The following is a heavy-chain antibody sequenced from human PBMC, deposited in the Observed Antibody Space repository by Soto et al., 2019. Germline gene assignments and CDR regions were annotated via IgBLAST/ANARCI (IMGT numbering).Heavy chain of an antibody. Sequence: SETLSLTCTFGGRSISSGSYYWGWIRQPPGKGLEWIGSIYYSGSTYYTPSLKTRATISVDTSKNPFSLKLSSVTAADTAVYYCARHPTDYYDSSGEELDYWGQGTLVTVS. J-gene: IGHJ4*02. CDR2: IYYSGST. CDR1: GRSISSGSYY. CDR3: ARHPTDYYDSSGEELDY. D-gene: IGHD3-22*01. V-gene: IGHV4-39*01.